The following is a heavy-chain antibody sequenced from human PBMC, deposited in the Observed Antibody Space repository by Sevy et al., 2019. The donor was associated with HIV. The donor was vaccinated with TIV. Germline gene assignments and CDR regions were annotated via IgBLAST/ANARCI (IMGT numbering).Heavy chain of an antibody. Sequence: GGSLRLSCAASGFTVNSNYMTWVRQAPGKGLEWVAVINNSGGSTDYADSVRGRFSVSRDNPKVYLEMNSLRVEDTAVYYCVKERVGYISSWYYFDYWGQGTLVTVSS. D-gene: IGHD6-13*01. CDR1: GFTVNSNY. CDR3: VKERVGYISSWYYFDY. V-gene: IGHV3-53*01. J-gene: IGHJ4*02. CDR2: INNSGGST.